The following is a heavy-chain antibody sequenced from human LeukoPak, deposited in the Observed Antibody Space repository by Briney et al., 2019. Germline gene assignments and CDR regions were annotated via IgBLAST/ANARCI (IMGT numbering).Heavy chain of an antibody. Sequence: GRSLRLSCTASGFTFGDYAMSWVRQAPGKGLEWVGFIRSKAYGGTTEYAASVEGRFTISRDDSKSIAYLQMNSLKTEDTAVYYCTRTRAVAGVYYFDYWGQGTLVTVSS. D-gene: IGHD6-19*01. CDR2: IRSKAYGGTT. V-gene: IGHV3-49*04. J-gene: IGHJ4*02. CDR1: GFTFGDYA. CDR3: TRTRAVAGVYYFDY.